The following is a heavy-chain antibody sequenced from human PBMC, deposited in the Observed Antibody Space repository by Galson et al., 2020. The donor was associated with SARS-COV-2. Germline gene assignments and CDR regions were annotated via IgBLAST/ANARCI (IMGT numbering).Heavy chain of an antibody. CDR1: GGTFSSYA. V-gene: IGHV1-69*10. CDR2: IIPILGIA. Sequence: KISCKASGGTFSSYAISWVRQAPGQGLEWMGGIIPILGIANYAQKFQGRVTITADKSTSTAYMELSSRRFEDTAVYYGAGGEKIGVLVVTATFDVWGQGTMVTVSS. J-gene: IGHJ3*01. D-gene: IGHD2-8*02. CDR3: AGGEKIGVLVVTATFDV.